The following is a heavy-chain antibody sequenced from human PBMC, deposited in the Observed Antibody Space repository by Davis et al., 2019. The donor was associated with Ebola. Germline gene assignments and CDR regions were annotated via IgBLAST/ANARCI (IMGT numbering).Heavy chain of an antibody. CDR1: GFTVSSNY. Sequence: GESLKISCAASGFTVSSNYMSWVRQSVGKGLEWVSSSGTGGNTYYADSIKGRFTISRDNSKSTLYLQMNSLRAEDTATYYCAKGADLESWGQGTLVTVSS. CDR3: AKGADLES. V-gene: IGHV3-53*01. J-gene: IGHJ4*02. CDR2: SGTGGNT.